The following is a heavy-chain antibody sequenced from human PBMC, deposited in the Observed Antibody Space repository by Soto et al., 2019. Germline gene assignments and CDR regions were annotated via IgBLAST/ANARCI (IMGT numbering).Heavy chain of an antibody. V-gene: IGHV4-34*01. CDR1: GGSVTGYY. D-gene: IGHD3-3*01. CDR3: ATRITVFGLLIPPFDP. CDR2: INHTGGT. J-gene: IGHJ5*02. Sequence: SLTCAVYGGSVTGYYWNWIPHPPGKVLAWIGEINHTGGTHSNPSLKRRVTMSVDTSKNQFSLRSSSLXAADTAIYYCATRITVFGLLIPPFDPWGQGTQVTVSS.